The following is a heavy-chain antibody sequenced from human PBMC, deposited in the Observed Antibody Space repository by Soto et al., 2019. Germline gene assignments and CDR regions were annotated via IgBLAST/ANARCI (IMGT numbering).Heavy chain of an antibody. Sequence: ASVKVSCKASGYNFMPYGVNWVRQAPGQGLEWMGWISPWKGNTNYAQSFQGRVTMTTDTSTSTACMELRSLTSDDTAVYYCARDLAPSGSYYTDYWGPGTLVTVSS. D-gene: IGHD3-10*01. CDR1: GYNFMPYG. V-gene: IGHV1-18*04. CDR3: ARDLAPSGSYYTDY. J-gene: IGHJ4*02. CDR2: ISPWKGNT.